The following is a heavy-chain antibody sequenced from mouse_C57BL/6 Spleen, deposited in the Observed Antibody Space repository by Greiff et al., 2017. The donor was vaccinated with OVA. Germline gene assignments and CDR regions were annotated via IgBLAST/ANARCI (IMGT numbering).Heavy chain of an antibody. CDR2: IDPSDSET. Sequence: VQLQQPGAELVRPGSSVKLSCKASGYTFTSYWMHWVKQRPIQGLEWIGNIDPSDSETHYNQKFKDKATLTVDKSSSTAYMQLSSLTSEDSAVYYCARCPFYYGYDGGNFDYWGQGTTLTVSS. CDR3: ARCPFYYGYDGGNFDY. D-gene: IGHD2-2*01. V-gene: IGHV1-52*01. J-gene: IGHJ2*01. CDR1: GYTFTSYW.